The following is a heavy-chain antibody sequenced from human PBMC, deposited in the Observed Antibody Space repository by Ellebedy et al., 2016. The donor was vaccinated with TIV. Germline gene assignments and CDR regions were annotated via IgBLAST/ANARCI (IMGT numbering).Heavy chain of an antibody. Sequence: GESLKISCAASGFTFSSYDMHWVRQATGKGLEWVSAIGTAGDPYYPGSVKGRFTISRENAKNSLYLQMNSLRAGDTAVYYCARGQGAFAFDIWGQGTMVTVSS. V-gene: IGHV3-13*05. D-gene: IGHD4/OR15-4a*01. CDR3: ARGQGAFAFDI. J-gene: IGHJ3*02. CDR2: IGTAGDP. CDR1: GFTFSSYD.